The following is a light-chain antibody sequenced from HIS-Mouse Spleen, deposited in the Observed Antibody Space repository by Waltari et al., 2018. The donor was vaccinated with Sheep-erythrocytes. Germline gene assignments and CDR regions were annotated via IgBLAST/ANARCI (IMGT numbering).Light chain of an antibody. CDR2: DAS. Sequence: EIVLTQSPATLSLSPGERATLSCRPSQTVSSYLAWYQQKPGQAPRLLIYDASNRATGIPARFSGSGSGTDFTLTISSLGPEDFAVYYCQQRSNWYTFGQGTKLEIK. CDR3: QQRSNWYT. CDR1: QTVSSY. J-gene: IGKJ2*01. V-gene: IGKV3-11*01.